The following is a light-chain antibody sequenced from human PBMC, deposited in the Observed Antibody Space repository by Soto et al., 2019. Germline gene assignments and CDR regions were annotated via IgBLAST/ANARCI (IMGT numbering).Light chain of an antibody. V-gene: IGLV1-47*02. Sequence: QSVLTQPPSASGTPGQRVTISCSGSGSNIGSNYVYWYQQLPGTAPKLLIYSNNQRPSGVPDRFSGSKSGTSASLAISGLRSEDEADYYCAAWDDSLSGPVFGGGTKVTVL. CDR1: GSNIGSNY. CDR2: SNN. CDR3: AAWDDSLSGPV. J-gene: IGLJ2*01.